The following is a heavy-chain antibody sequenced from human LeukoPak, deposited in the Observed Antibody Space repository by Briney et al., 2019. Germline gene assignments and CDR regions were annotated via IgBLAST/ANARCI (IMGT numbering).Heavy chain of an antibody. V-gene: IGHV3-48*01. CDR2: ISGGSGAI. D-gene: IGHD3-3*01. J-gene: IGHJ4*02. CDR3: AKVGDYDFWSGYYRRYYFDY. CDR1: GFTFSSYN. Sequence: GGSLRLSCAASGFTFSSYNMIWVRQAPGKGLEWVSYISGGSGAIYYTDSVRGRFTISRDNARNSLALQMNSLRVEDTAVYYCAKVGDYDFWSGYYRRYYFDYWGQGTLVTVSS.